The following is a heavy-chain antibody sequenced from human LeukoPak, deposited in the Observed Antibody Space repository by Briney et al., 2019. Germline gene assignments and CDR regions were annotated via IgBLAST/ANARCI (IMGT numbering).Heavy chain of an antibody. J-gene: IGHJ4*02. CDR1: EFTFSTYV. V-gene: IGHV3-23*01. D-gene: IGHD2-8*01. CDR2: IAGDSGST. CDR3: AKGSTNARPYYFDY. Sequence: GGSLRLSCAASEFTFSTYVMSWVRQAPGRGLEWVSAIAGDSGSTYHADSVKGRFTISRDNSKNTLYPQMNSLRAEDTAVYYCAKGSTNARPYYFDYWGQGSLVTVSS.